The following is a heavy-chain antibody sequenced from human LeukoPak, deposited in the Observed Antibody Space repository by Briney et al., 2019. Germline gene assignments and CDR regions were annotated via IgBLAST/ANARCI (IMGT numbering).Heavy chain of an antibody. D-gene: IGHD1-1*01. Sequence: PSGTLSLTCAVSGGSISSGGYSWSWIRQPPGKGLEWIGYIYHSGSTYYNPSLKSRVTISVDRSKNQFSLKLSSVTAADTAVYYCARVMNGDAFDIWGQGTMVTVSS. J-gene: IGHJ3*02. CDR2: IYHSGST. CDR3: ARVMNGDAFDI. V-gene: IGHV4-30-2*01. CDR1: GGSISSGGYS.